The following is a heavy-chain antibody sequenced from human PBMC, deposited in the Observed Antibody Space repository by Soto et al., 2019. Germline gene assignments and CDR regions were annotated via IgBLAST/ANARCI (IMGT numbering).Heavy chain of an antibody. CDR3: AHIEVSGSAFDI. J-gene: IGHJ3*02. V-gene: IGHV2-70*04. D-gene: IGHD2-15*01. CDR2: IDWDDDK. Sequence: GPTLVNPTQTLTLTCTFSGFSFTTSEMRVGWIRQPPGKALEWLARIDWDDDKFYSTSLKTRLTISKDTSKNLVVLTMTNMDPVDTATYYCAHIEVSGSAFDIWGQGTMVTVSS. CDR1: GFSFTTSEMR.